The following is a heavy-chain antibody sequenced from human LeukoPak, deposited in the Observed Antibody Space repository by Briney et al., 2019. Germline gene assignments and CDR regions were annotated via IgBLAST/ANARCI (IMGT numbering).Heavy chain of an antibody. D-gene: IGHD2-15*01. J-gene: IGHJ5*02. CDR3: ARVDGSCSGGSCPSGNWFDP. CDR1: GASISSRSYY. CDR2: FHTRGST. Sequence: TLSLTCTVSGASISSRSYYWGWIRQPPGKGLEWIGRFHTRGSTNYNPSLKSRVIISVDTSKNQFSLKLNSVTAADTAVYYCARVDGSCSGGSCPSGNWFDPWGQGTLVTVSS. V-gene: IGHV4-61*02.